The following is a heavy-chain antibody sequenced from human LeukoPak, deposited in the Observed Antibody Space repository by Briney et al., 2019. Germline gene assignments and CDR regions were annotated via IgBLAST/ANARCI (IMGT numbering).Heavy chain of an antibody. CDR2: IKQDGSEK. J-gene: IGHJ6*02. CDR3: ARNNGMDV. CDR1: GFTFSSYW. Sequence: GGSLRLSCAASGFTFSSYWMTWVRQAPGKGLEWVANIKQDGSEKYYVDSVKGRFTISRDNAKSSLYLQMNSLRAEDTALYHCARNNGMDVWGQGTTVIVSS. V-gene: IGHV3-7*03.